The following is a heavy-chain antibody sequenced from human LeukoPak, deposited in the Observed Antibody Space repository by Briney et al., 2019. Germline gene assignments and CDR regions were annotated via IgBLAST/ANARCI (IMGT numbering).Heavy chain of an antibody. CDR3: ARRSGSCSSTSCYGLDY. D-gene: IGHD2-2*01. Sequence: GESLKISCKGSGYTFTNYWIGWVRQMPGKGLEWMGIIYPGDSDTRYSPSFQGQVTISADKSISTAYLQWSSLKASDTAMYYCARRSGSCSSTSCYGLDYWGQGTLVTVSS. CDR2: IYPGDSDT. CDR1: GYTFTNYW. J-gene: IGHJ4*02. V-gene: IGHV5-51*01.